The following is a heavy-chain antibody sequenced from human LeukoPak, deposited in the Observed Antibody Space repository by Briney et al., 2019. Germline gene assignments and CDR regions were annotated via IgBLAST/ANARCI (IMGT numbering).Heavy chain of an antibody. CDR2: INSNGSST. J-gene: IGHJ4*02. CDR1: GFTFSNHW. V-gene: IGHV3-74*01. CDR3: AKGGATICDN. Sequence: PGGSLRLSCAASGFTFSNHWMHWVRQAPGRGLVWVSRINSNGSSTDYADSVKGRFTISRDNAKNTLHLQMSSLRAEDTALYYCAKGGATICDNWGQGTLVTVSS. D-gene: IGHD5-12*01.